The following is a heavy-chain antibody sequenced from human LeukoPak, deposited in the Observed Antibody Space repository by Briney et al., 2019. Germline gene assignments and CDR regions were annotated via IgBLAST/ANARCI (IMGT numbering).Heavy chain of an antibody. J-gene: IGHJ4*02. V-gene: IGHV3-15*01. CDR2: IKSKTDGGTT. Sequence: PGGSLRLSCAASGFTFSNAWMSWVRQAPGKGLEWVGRIKSKTDGGTTDYAAPVKGRFTISRDDSKNTLYLQMNSLKTEDTAVYYCTTERGSTSCCIFDYWGQGTLVTVSS. CDR1: GFTFSNAW. D-gene: IGHD2-2*01. CDR3: TTERGSTSCCIFDY.